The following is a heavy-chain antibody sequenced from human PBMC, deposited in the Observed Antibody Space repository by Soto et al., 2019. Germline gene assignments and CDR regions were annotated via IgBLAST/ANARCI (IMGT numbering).Heavy chain of an antibody. CDR2: SRNKANGYTT. V-gene: IGHV3-72*01. CDR3: VRAPQLTSVTAFDY. CDR1: GFILSDHY. D-gene: IGHD2-21*02. J-gene: IGHJ4*02. Sequence: EVQLVESGGGLVQPGGSLRLSCAVSGFILSDHYMDWVRQAPGKGLEWVARSRNKANGYTTEYAASVKGRFTISRDDSKNSLYLQMNSLKTEDTAVYYCVRAPQLTSVTAFDYWGQGTLVTVSS.